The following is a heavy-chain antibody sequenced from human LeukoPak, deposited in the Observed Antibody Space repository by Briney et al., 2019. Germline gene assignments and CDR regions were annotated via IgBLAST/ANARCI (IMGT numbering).Heavy chain of an antibody. J-gene: IGHJ6*03. V-gene: IGHV1-8*01. CDR3: ARRVSELLWFGEFPSYYYYMDV. CDR1: GYTFTSYD. Sequence: ASVKVSCKASGYTFTSYDINWVRQATGQGLEWMGWMNPNSGNTGYAQKFQGRVTMTRNTSISTAYMELSSLRSEDTAVYYCARRVSELLWFGEFPSYYYYMDVWGKGTTVTVSS. D-gene: IGHD3-10*01. CDR2: MNPNSGNT.